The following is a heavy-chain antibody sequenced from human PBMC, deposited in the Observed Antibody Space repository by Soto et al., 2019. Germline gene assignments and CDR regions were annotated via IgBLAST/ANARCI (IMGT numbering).Heavy chain of an antibody. CDR1: GFTFSHYD. D-gene: IGHD1-1*01. J-gene: IGHJ4*02. CDR2: IGAADDT. V-gene: IGHV3-13*01. CDR3: ARERQLPGVRDLDY. Sequence: EVQVVESGGGLVQPGGSLRLSCAASGFTFSHYDFHWVRQATGKGLEWVSAIGAADDTYYLDSVKGRFSISRDIAKNSLYLQMNSLRGEDTAVYYCARERQLPGVRDLDYWGQGTLVTVSS.